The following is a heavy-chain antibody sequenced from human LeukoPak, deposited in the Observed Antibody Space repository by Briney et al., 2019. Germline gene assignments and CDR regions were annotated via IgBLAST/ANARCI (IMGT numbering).Heavy chain of an antibody. D-gene: IGHD6-13*01. CDR1: GGSISSSIYY. CDR2: IYYSGSP. CDR3: ARQLAAAGHFDY. Sequence: PSETLSLTCTVSGGSISSSIYYWGWIRQPPGKGLEWIGRIYYSGSPYYNPSLKSRVTISVDTSKNQFSLKLSSVTAADTAVYYCARQLAAAGHFDYWGQATLVTVSS. J-gene: IGHJ4*02. V-gene: IGHV4-39*01.